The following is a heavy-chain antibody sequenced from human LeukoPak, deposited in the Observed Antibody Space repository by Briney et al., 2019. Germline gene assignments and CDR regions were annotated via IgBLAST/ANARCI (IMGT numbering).Heavy chain of an antibody. J-gene: IGHJ4*02. Sequence: ASVKVSCKVSGYTLTELSMHWVRQVPGKGLEWMGGFDPEDGETIYAQKFQGRVTMTEDTSTDTAYMELSSLRSEDTAVYYCATHILTGYYPKYYFDYWGQGTLVTVSS. CDR1: GYTLTELS. CDR3: ATHILTGYYPKYYFDY. D-gene: IGHD3-9*01. V-gene: IGHV1-24*01. CDR2: FDPEDGET.